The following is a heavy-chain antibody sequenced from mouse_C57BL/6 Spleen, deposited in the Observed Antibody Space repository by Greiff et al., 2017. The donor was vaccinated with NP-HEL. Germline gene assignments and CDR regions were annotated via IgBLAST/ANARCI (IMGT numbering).Heavy chain of an antibody. CDR3: ARDNWDSFAY. J-gene: IGHJ3*01. CDR1: GYSITSGYY. D-gene: IGHD4-1*01. V-gene: IGHV3-6*01. Sequence: ESGPGLVKPSQSLSLTCSVTGYSITSGYYWNWIRQFPGNKLEWMGYISYDGSNNYNPSLKNRISITRDTSKNQFFLKLNSVTTEDTATYYCARDNWDSFAYWGQGTLVTVSA. CDR2: ISYDGSN.